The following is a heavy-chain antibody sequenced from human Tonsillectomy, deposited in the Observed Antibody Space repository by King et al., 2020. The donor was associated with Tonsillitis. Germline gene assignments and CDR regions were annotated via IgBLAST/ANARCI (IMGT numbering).Heavy chain of an antibody. CDR1: GFTFSDHA. CDR2: ISGSGGGA. CDR3: AKSYGSGTYYNPFDAFDV. Sequence: QLVQSGGGLVQPGGSLRLSCAASGFTFSDHAMSWVRQAPEKGLEWVSGISGSGGGAYYTGSVKGRFTISRDNSRNTLSLQMNSLSAEDTAVYYCAKSYGSGTYYNPFDAFDVWGQGTMVTVSS. D-gene: IGHD3-10*01. V-gene: IGHV3-23*04. J-gene: IGHJ3*01.